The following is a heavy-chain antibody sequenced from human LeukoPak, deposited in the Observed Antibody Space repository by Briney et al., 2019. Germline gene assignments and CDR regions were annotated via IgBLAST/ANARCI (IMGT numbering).Heavy chain of an antibody. CDR3: AGAGRYDSSGLFGY. J-gene: IGHJ4*02. Sequence: SVKVSCKASGGTFSSHAISWVRQAPGQGLEWMGGIIPIFGTANYAQKFQGRVTITADESTSTAHMELSSLRSEDTAVYYCAGAGRYDSSGLFGYWGQGTLVTVSS. V-gene: IGHV1-69*13. D-gene: IGHD3-22*01. CDR1: GGTFSSHA. CDR2: IIPIFGTA.